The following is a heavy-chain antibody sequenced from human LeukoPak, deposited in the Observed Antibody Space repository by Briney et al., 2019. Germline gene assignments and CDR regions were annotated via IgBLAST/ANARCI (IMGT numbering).Heavy chain of an antibody. CDR1: GFTFSSYS. D-gene: IGHD6-13*01. Sequence: PGGSLRLSCAASGFTFSSYSMNWVRQAPGKGLERVSYISSSSSTIYYADSVKGRFTISRDNAKNSLYLQMNSLRTEDTAVYYCARDDAAGIYYYYMDVWGKGTTVTVSS. CDR2: ISSSSSTI. V-gene: IGHV3-48*01. CDR3: ARDDAAGIYYYYMDV. J-gene: IGHJ6*03.